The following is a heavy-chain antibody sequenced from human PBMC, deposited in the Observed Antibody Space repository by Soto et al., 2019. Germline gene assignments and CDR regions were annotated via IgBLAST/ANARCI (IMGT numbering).Heavy chain of an antibody. D-gene: IGHD6-19*01. CDR1: GYTFTTYA. CDR3: ARGRPQVAGTGVVF. Sequence: GASVKVSCKASGYTFTTYAIHWVRQAPGQRLEWMGWINDGDGYTKYSQKFQGRVTITRDTSASTAYMELSSLRSEDTAVYYCARGRPQVAGTGVVFWGQGTLVTVSS. J-gene: IGHJ4*02. CDR2: INDGDGYT. V-gene: IGHV1-3*01.